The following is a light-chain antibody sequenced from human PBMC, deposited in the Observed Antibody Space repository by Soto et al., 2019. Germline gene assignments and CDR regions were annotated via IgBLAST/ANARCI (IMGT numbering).Light chain of an antibody. CDR1: QSISSW. Sequence: IDMTQSPSTLSASLGDIFTITGRASQSISSWLAWYQQKPGKAPKLLIYRASTLETGVPSRFSGSGSGTEFTLTISSLQPDDFATYYCQQYNSYSEAFGQGTKVDIK. CDR2: RAS. CDR3: QQYNSYSEA. V-gene: IGKV1-5*03. J-gene: IGKJ1*01.